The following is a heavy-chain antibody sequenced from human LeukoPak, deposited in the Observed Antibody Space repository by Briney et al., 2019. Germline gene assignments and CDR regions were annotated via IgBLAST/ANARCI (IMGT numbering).Heavy chain of an antibody. D-gene: IGHD1-1*01. J-gene: IGHJ2*01. CDR2: ISYDGSNK. Sequence: GRSLRLSCAASGFAFSSYGMHWVRQAPGKGLEWVAVISYDGSNKYYADSVKGRFTISRDNSKNTLYLQMNSLRAEDTAVYYCARGIDDDWYFDLWGRGTLVTVSS. CDR1: GFAFSSYG. V-gene: IGHV3-30*19. CDR3: ARGIDDDWYFDL.